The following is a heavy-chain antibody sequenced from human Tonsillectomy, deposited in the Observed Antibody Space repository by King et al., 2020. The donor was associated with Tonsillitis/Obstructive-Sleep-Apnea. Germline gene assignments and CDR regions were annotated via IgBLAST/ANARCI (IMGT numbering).Heavy chain of an antibody. CDR1: GFTFSNYG. CDR3: AKGMLLYYDFWSAQGGGAVDI. V-gene: IGHV3-30*18. D-gene: IGHD3-3*01. Sequence: VQLVESGGGVVQPGRSLRLSCAASGFTFSNYGIHWVRQAPGKGLEWVAVISYDGSNKYYAESVKGRFTISRDTSKNTLYLQMNSLRAEDTAVYYCAKGMLLYYDFWSAQGGGAVDIWGQGTMVTVSS. J-gene: IGHJ3*02. CDR2: ISYDGSNK.